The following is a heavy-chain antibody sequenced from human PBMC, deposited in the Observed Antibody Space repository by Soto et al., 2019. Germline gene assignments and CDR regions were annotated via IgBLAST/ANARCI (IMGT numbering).Heavy chain of an antibody. Sequence: SETLSLTCAVYGGSISSYYWSWIRQPPGKGLEWIGYIYYSGSTNYNPSLKSRVTISVDTSKNQFSLKLSSVTAADTAVYYCARESVAYCGGDCYKYWFDPWGQGTLVTVSS. CDR1: GGSISSYY. CDR3: ARESVAYCGGDCYKYWFDP. V-gene: IGHV4-59*01. D-gene: IGHD2-21*02. CDR2: IYYSGST. J-gene: IGHJ5*02.